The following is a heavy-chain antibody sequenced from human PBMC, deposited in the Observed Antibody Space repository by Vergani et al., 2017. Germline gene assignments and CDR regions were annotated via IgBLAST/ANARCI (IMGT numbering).Heavy chain of an antibody. CDR2: INPSGGST. J-gene: IGHJ6*03. Sequence: QVQLVQSGAEVKKPGASVKVSCKASGYTFTSYYMHWVRQAPGQGLEWMGIINPSGGSTSYAQKFQGRVTMTTDTSTSTAYMELRSLRSDDTAVYYCARVFGEGSSWYRFVYYYMDVWGKGTTVTVSS. D-gene: IGHD6-13*01. CDR3: ARVFGEGSSWYRFVYYYMDV. V-gene: IGHV1-46*01. CDR1: GYTFTSYY.